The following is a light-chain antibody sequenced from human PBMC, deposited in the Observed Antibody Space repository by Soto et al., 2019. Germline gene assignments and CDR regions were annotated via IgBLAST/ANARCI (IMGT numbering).Light chain of an antibody. V-gene: IGKV3-20*01. Sequence: IGLTQSPGNLSLSPGERATLSCRASQSVSSSYLAWYQQKPGQAPRLLIYGASSRATGIPDRFSGTGSGTDFTLTISSLHSEDSALYYCQQYNDWPLTFGQGTKV. CDR3: QQYNDWPLT. CDR1: QSVSSSY. J-gene: IGKJ1*01. CDR2: GAS.